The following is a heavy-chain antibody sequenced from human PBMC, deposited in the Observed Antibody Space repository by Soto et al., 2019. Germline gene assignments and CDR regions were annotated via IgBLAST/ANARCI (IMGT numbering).Heavy chain of an antibody. D-gene: IGHD1-20*01. Sequence: SGPTLVNPTQTLTLTCTFSGFSISTHGVGVGWIRQPPGKALEWLAFTYWDDDNRYNPSLKSRLTVAKDASKSQVVLLMTSMDPMDTATYYCAHRRGGYNWDDGYFDYWGQGTLVTVSS. V-gene: IGHV2-5*02. CDR2: TYWDDDN. J-gene: IGHJ4*02. CDR1: GFSISTHGVG. CDR3: AHRRGGYNWDDGYFDY.